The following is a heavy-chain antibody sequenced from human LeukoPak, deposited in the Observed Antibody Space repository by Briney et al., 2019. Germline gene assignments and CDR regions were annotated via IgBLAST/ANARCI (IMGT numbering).Heavy chain of an antibody. J-gene: IGHJ4*02. D-gene: IGHD6-19*01. Sequence: ASVKVSCKTSGYTFATYSTNWVRQAPGQGLAWMGWISGYSGSTNYAQKLQGRVTMTTDTSTTTAYMELRSLKSDDTAVYYCARGHSSGRDYYFDTWGQGTLVTVSS. V-gene: IGHV1-18*01. CDR3: ARGHSSGRDYYFDT. CDR2: ISGYSGST. CDR1: GYTFATYS.